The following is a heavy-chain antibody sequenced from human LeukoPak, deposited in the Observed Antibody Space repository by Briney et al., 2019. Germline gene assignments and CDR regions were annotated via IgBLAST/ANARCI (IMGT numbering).Heavy chain of an antibody. Sequence: GGSLRLSCAASAFTFRSFWMSWVRQAPGKGLEWVANIKQDGSEKYYVDSVKGRFTISRDNAKNSLFLQMNSLGAEDTAVYYCARAGGYYYDSSGYYYAEEYYFDYWGQGTLVTVSS. D-gene: IGHD3-22*01. V-gene: IGHV3-7*05. CDR1: AFTFRSFW. CDR3: ARAGGYYYDSSGYYYAEEYYFDY. CDR2: IKQDGSEK. J-gene: IGHJ4*02.